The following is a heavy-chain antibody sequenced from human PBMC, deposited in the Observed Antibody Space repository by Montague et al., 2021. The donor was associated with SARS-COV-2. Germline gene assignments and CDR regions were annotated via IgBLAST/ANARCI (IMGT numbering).Heavy chain of an antibody. CDR1: GGSFSGYY. Sequence: TLSLTCAVYGGSFSGYYWNWIRQPPGKGLEWIGEINHSGSANYNPSLKSRVTISVDTSKNQFSLKLSSVTAADTTVYYCARAKGFIVLMVYAMGAFDIWGQGTMVTVSS. J-gene: IGHJ3*02. V-gene: IGHV4-34*09. D-gene: IGHD2-8*01. CDR3: ARAKGFIVLMVYAMGAFDI. CDR2: INHSGSA.